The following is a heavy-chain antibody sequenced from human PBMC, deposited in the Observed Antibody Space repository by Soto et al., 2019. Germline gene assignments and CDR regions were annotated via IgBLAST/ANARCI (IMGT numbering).Heavy chain of an antibody. V-gene: IGHV3-23*01. D-gene: IGHD2-15*01. CDR1: GFAFSTYA. CDR3: AKRRGAGGHFDF. J-gene: IGHJ4*02. CDR2: VSSGGGT. Sequence: EVELLESGGGLVQPEGSLRLSCAACGFAFSTYAMGWVRQAPGKGLEWVSVVSSGGGTHYADSVKGRFTVSRDNSKNTLSLQMNSLRDVDTAVYYCAKRRGAGGHFDFWGQGALVTVSS.